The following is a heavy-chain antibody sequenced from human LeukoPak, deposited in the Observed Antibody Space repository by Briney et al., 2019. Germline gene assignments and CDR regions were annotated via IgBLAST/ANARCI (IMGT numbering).Heavy chain of an antibody. V-gene: IGHV1-69*13. CDR2: IIPIFGTA. Sequence: GASVKVSCKASGGTFSSYAISWVRQAPGQGLEWMGGIIPIFGTANYAQKFQGRVTITADESTSTAYMELSSLRSEDTAVYYCARDMYYYDSSGYYESGYWGQGTLVTVSS. CDR3: ARDMYYYDSSGYYESGY. D-gene: IGHD3-22*01. CDR1: GGTFSSYA. J-gene: IGHJ4*02.